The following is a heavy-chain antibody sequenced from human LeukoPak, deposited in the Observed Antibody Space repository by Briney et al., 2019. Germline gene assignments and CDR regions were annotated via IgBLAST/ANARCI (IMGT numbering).Heavy chain of an antibody. CDR3: ARDALYCSSTSCYRYWYFDL. D-gene: IGHD2-2*01. J-gene: IGHJ2*01. V-gene: IGHV4-4*07. CDR2: IHTSGST. Sequence: SETLSLTCTVSGGSISSYYWNWIRQPAGKGLEWIGRIHTSGSTNYNPSLKSRVTMSVDTSKNQFSLKLSSVTAADTAVYYCARDALYCSSTSCYRYWYFDLWGRGTLVTVSS. CDR1: GGSISSYY.